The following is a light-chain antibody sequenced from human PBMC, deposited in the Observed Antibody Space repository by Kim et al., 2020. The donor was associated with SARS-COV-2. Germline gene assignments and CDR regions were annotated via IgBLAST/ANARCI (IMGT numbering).Light chain of an antibody. CDR1: QSISSW. Sequence: ATGGNRVTITGRARQSISSWLAWYQQKPGKAPILLIYDASSLESGVPSRFSGSGSGTEFTLTITSLQPDDVATYYCLQYNTYSRDFGQGTKVDIK. V-gene: IGKV1-5*01. CDR2: DAS. J-gene: IGKJ1*01. CDR3: LQYNTYSRD.